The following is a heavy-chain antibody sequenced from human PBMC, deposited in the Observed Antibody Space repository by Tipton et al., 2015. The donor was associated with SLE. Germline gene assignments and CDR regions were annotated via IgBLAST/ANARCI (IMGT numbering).Heavy chain of an antibody. Sequence: TLSLTCAVYGGTFRGYWWSWIRQSPGKGLEWIGEISQSGSTNYSPSLESRISISVDTSKKQVSLKLRSVTAADTAVYSCARHITGNRAFDIWGQGTMVTVSS. CDR3: ARHITGNRAFDI. D-gene: IGHD1-20*01. V-gene: IGHV4-34*01. CDR1: GGTFRGYW. CDR2: ISQSGST. J-gene: IGHJ3*02.